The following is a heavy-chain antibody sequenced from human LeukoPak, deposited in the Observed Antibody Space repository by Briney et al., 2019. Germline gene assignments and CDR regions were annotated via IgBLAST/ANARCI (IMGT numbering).Heavy chain of an antibody. CDR1: GGSISSNNYY. CDR3: ASLLLQAGDAY. D-gene: IGHD1-26*01. Sequence: SETLSLTCTVSGGSISSNNYYWVWLRQPPGKGLEGIVSNYYTGSTYSDPSLRRRVTISVDTTNNQFSLILTSVTAADAAVYYCASLLLQAGDAYWGQGTLVTVSS. V-gene: IGHV4-39*01. J-gene: IGHJ4*02. CDR2: NYYTGST.